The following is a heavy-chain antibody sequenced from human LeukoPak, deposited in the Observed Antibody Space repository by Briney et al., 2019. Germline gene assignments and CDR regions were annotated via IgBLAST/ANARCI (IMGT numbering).Heavy chain of an antibody. J-gene: IGHJ3*02. CDR2: IWDDGSLK. CDR3: ARANQYDGTGHPHASDI. CDR1: GFTFSFYG. V-gene: IGHV3-33*01. Sequence: GGSLRLSCVASGFTFSFYGMHWVRQAPGKGLEWVAVIWDDGSLKYYSDSVKGRFIICRDNSKKMLYLQMNSLIAEDTALYFCARANQYDGTGHPHASDIWGQGTMVYVSS. D-gene: IGHD3-16*01.